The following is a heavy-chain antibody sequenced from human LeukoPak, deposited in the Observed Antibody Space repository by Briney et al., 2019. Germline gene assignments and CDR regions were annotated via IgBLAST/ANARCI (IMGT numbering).Heavy chain of an antibody. V-gene: IGHV3-48*03. CDR2: ISSSGSTI. Sequence: GGSLRLSCAASGFTFSSYEMNWVRQAPGKGLEWVSYISSSGSTIYYADSVKGRFTISRDNAENSLYLQMNSLRAEDTAVYYRAREHYFYYMDGWGKGTTVTVSS. J-gene: IGHJ6*03. CDR3: AREHYFYYMDG. CDR1: GFTFSSYE.